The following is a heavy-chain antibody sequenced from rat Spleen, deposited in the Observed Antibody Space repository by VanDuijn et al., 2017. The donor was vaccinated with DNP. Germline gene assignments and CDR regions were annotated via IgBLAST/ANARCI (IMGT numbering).Heavy chain of an antibody. Sequence: QVQLKESGPGLVQPSQTLSLTCAVSGFSLSSYGVIWVRQPPGKGLEWMGVIWDNGNTNSNSALKSRLSISRDTSKSQVFLKMNNLQTEDTAMYFCARLTGSWGYFDFWGPGTMVTVSS. CDR3: ARLTGSWGYFDF. CDR2: IWDNGNT. CDR1: GFSLSSYG. V-gene: IGHV2S61*01. J-gene: IGHJ1*01. D-gene: IGHD5-1*01.